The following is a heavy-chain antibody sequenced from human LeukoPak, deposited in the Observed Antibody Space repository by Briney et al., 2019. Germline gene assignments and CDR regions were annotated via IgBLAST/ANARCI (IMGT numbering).Heavy chain of an antibody. J-gene: IGHJ3*02. V-gene: IGHV3-21*01. CDR2: ISSSSSYI. Sequence: GGSLRLSCAASGFTFSSYSMNWVRQAPGKGLEWFSSISSSSSYIYYADSVKGRFTISRDNAKNSLYLQMNSLRAEDTAVYYCARHYYDSRNAFDIWGQGTMVTVSS. CDR3: ARHYYDSRNAFDI. CDR1: GFTFSSYS. D-gene: IGHD3-22*01.